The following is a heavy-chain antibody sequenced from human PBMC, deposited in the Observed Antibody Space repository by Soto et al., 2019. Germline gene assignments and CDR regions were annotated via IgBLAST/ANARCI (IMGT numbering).Heavy chain of an antibody. Sequence: PGGSLRLSCAASGFTFSSYWMSWVRQAPGKGLEWVANIKQDGSEKYYVDSVKGRFTISRDNAKNSLYLQMNSLRAEDTAVYYCAREIYGDYDHYYYYYMDVWGKGTTVTVSS. CDR1: GFTFSSYW. J-gene: IGHJ6*03. V-gene: IGHV3-7*01. CDR2: IKQDGSEK. CDR3: AREIYGDYDHYYYYYMDV. D-gene: IGHD4-17*01.